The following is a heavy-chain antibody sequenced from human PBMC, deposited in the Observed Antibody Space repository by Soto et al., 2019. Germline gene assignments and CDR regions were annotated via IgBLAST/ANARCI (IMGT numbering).Heavy chain of an antibody. CDR1: GYILTGYS. V-gene: IGHV1-2*02. CDR2: IDPNSGAT. J-gene: IGHJ6*02. D-gene: IGHD5-18*01. CDR3: ARGYGSSPNMELRFGMDV. Sequence: QVYLVQSGAEVRRPGASVKVSCTAFGYILTGYSLHWVRQAPVQGLEWMGWIDPNSGATNSAERFHGRVSMTRDTSISAAYLELSSLRSDDTALYYCARGYGSSPNMELRFGMDVWGQGTTISVSS.